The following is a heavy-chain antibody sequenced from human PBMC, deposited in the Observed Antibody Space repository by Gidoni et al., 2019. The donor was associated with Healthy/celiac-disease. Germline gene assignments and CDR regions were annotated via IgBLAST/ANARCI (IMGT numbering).Heavy chain of an antibody. Sequence: EVQLVESGGGLVQPGRSLRLSCAASGFTFDDYAMHWVRQAPGKGLEWVSGISWNSGSIGDADSVKGRFTISRDNAKNSLYLQMNSLRAEDTALYYCAKDWSIAARSDAFDIWGQGTMVTVSS. J-gene: IGHJ3*02. CDR1: GFTFDDYA. CDR3: AKDWSIAARSDAFDI. CDR2: ISWNSGSI. D-gene: IGHD6-6*01. V-gene: IGHV3-9*01.